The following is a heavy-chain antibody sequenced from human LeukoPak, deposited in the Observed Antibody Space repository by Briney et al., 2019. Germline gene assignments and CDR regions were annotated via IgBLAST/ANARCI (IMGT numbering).Heavy chain of an antibody. J-gene: IGHJ4*02. CDR1: GFTFSSYA. CDR2: ISGSGGST. V-gene: IGHV3-23*01. CDR3: APAPGDHYYDILTGYALSQYYFDY. Sequence: GGSLRLSCAASGFTFSSYAMSWVRQAPGKGLEWVSAISGSGGSTYYPDPVKGRFTISRDNSKNTLYLQMNSLRAEDTAVYYCAPAPGDHYYDILTGYALSQYYFDYWGQGTLVTVSS. D-gene: IGHD3-9*01.